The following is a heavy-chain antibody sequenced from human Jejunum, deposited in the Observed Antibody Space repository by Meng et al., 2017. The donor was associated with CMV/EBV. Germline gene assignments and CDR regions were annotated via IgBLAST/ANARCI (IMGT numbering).Heavy chain of an antibody. CDR2: KSPTESS. CDR1: DAISNHNW. CDR3: VRGRCTRTSCYKGAFDF. D-gene: IGHD2-2*02. Sequence: DAISNHNWWRGGRQSPGQGLEWLGEKSPTESSNYNPSIKSRDTISVDRSKNQFSRKLTSVTAADTAVYYCVRGRCTRTSCYKGAFDFWSQGTLVTVSS. V-gene: IGHV4-4*02. J-gene: IGHJ4*02.